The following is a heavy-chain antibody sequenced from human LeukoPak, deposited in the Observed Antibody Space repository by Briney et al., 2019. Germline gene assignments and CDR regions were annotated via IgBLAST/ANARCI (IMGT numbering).Heavy chain of an antibody. CDR2: ISAYNGNT. D-gene: IGHD3-3*01. J-gene: IGHJ4*02. Sequence: GASVKVSCKASGYTFTSYGISWVRQAPGQGLEWMGWISAYNGNTNYAQKLQGRVTMTTDTSTSTAYMELRSLRSDDTAVYYCARVQKGLRFLEWLLYFDYWGQGTLVTVSS. CDR3: ARVQKGLRFLEWLLYFDY. CDR1: GYTFTSYG. V-gene: IGHV1-18*01.